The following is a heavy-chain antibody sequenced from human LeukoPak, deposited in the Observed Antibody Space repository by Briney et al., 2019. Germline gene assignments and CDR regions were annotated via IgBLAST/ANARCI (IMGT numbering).Heavy chain of an antibody. CDR2: ISAYNGNT. Sequence: GASVKVSCTASGYTFTSYGISWVRQAPGQGLEWMGWISAYNGNTNYAQKLQGRVTISADESTSTAYMELSSLRSEDTAVYYCMRGRDAYKSNTFDIWGQGTMVTVSS. D-gene: IGHD5-24*01. CDR3: MRGRDAYKSNTFDI. CDR1: GYTFTSYG. J-gene: IGHJ3*02. V-gene: IGHV1-18*01.